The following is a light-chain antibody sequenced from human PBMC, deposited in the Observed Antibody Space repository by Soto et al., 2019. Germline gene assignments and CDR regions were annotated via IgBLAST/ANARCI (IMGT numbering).Light chain of an antibody. J-gene: IGKJ1*01. CDR3: QQYNNWPRT. V-gene: IGKV3-15*01. Sequence: EIVMTQSPATLSVSPGERATLSCRASQSVSSNLAWYQQRPGQAPRLLIYGASTGATGIPARFSGSGSGTEFTLTISSLQSGDFAVYYCQQYNNWPRTFGQGTMVEFK. CDR1: QSVSSN. CDR2: GAS.